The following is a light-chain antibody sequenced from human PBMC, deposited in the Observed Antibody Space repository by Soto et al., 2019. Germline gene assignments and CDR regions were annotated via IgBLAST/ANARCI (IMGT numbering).Light chain of an antibody. Sequence: QSVLTQPPSVSEAPGQRVTISCTGSSSNIGAGYEAHWYQQVPGTAPKLLTYENNNRPSGVPDRFSGSKSGTSASLAITGLTAEDEAEYFCQSYDSSLSGYVFGTGTKVTVL. V-gene: IGLV1-40*01. CDR3: QSYDSSLSGYV. CDR2: ENN. CDR1: SSNIGAGYE. J-gene: IGLJ1*01.